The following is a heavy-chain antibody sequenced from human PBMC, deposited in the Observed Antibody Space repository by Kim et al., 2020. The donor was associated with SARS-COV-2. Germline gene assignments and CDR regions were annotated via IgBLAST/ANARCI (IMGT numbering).Heavy chain of an antibody. Sequence: ASVKVSCKASGYTFTSYAMNWVRQAPGQGLEWMGWINTNTGNPTYAQGFTGRFVFSLDTSVSTAYLQISSLKAEDTAVYYCARVNVPIGYCSGGSCPFDYWGQGTLVTVSS. J-gene: IGHJ4*02. D-gene: IGHD2-15*01. V-gene: IGHV7-4-1*02. CDR1: GYTFTSYA. CDR2: INTNTGNP. CDR3: ARVNVPIGYCSGGSCPFDY.